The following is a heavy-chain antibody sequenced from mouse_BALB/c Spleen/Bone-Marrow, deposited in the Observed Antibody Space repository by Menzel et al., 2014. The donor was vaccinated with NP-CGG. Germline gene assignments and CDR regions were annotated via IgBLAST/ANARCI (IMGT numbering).Heavy chain of an antibody. J-gene: IGHJ2*01. CDR2: IHYSGST. V-gene: IGHV3-1*02. Sequence: EVKLVESGPDLVKPSQSLTLTCTVTGYSIXSGYSWHWIRQFPGNKLEWMGYIHYSGSTNYNPSLKSRISITRDTSKNQFFLQLNSVTTEDTATYYCASITTVVVPFDYWGQGTTLTVSS. D-gene: IGHD1-1*01. CDR1: GYSIXSGYS. CDR3: ASITTVVVPFDY.